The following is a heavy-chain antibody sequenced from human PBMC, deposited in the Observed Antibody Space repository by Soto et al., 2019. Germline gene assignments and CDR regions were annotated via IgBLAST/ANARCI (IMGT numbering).Heavy chain of an antibody. CDR2: ISGSGGST. Sequence: GGSLRLSCAASGFTFSSYATSWVRQAPGKGLEWVSAISGSGGSTYYADSVKGRFTISRDNSKNTLHLQMNSLRAEDTAVYYCAKNRYCSSTSCYSAFDIWGKGTMVTVSS. CDR1: GFTFSSYA. CDR3: AKNRYCSSTSCYSAFDI. J-gene: IGHJ3*02. V-gene: IGHV3-23*01. D-gene: IGHD2-2*02.